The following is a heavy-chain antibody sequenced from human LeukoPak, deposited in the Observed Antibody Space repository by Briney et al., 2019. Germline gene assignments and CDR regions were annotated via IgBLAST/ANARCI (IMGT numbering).Heavy chain of an antibody. Sequence: PGSSLRLSCATSGFTFSNYGFHWVRQAPGKGLEWVATIKQDGSEKYYVDSVKGRFTISRDNPKNSLNLQMNSLRAEDTAVYYCARDAPYGRVSYWGQGTLVTVSS. CDR1: GFTFSNYG. CDR2: IKQDGSEK. J-gene: IGHJ4*02. V-gene: IGHV3-7*03. D-gene: IGHD3-10*01. CDR3: ARDAPYGRVSY.